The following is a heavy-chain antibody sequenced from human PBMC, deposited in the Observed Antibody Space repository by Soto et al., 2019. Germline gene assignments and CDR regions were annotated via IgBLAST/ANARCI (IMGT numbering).Heavy chain of an antibody. CDR2: ISAYNGNT. CDR1: GYTFTSYG. CDR3: ARSRNSNDVSNDYYYGMDV. D-gene: IGHD1-1*01. J-gene: IGHJ6*02. V-gene: IGHV1-18*01. Sequence: QVQLVQSGAEVKKPGASVKVSCKASGYTFTSYGISWVRQAPGQGLEWMGWISAYNGNTNYAQKLQGRVTMTTDTSPSTAYLELRSLRSADTAVYYCARSRNSNDVSNDYYYGMDVWGQGTTVTVSS.